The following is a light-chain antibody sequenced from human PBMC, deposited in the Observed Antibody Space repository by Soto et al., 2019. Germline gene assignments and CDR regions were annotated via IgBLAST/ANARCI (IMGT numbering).Light chain of an antibody. J-gene: IGKJ4*01. V-gene: IGKV1-6*01. Sequence: AIQMTQSPSSLSASVGDRVTITCRASQGIRNDLGWYQQKPGKAPKLLIYAASSLQSGVQSRFSGSGSGTDFTLTISILQPEDFATYYCLQDYNYPLTFGGGTKVEIK. CDR2: AAS. CDR1: QGIRND. CDR3: LQDYNYPLT.